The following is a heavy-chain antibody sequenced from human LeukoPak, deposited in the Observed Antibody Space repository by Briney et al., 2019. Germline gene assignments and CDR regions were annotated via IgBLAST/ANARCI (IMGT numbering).Heavy chain of an antibody. CDR1: GYTFTDYY. CDR3: VLPYSSSSEIFDY. Sequence: GASVKVSCKASGYTFTDYYIQWLRQAPGQGLEWMGWINPSNGGTKFAQKFQGRVTMTRDTSISTAYMELSRLKSDDTALYYCVLPYSSSSEIFDYWSQATLVTVSS. J-gene: IGHJ4*02. V-gene: IGHV1-2*02. D-gene: IGHD6-6*01. CDR2: INPSNGGT.